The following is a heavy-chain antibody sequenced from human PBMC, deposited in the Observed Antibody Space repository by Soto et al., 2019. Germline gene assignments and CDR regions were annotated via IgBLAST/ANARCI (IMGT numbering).Heavy chain of an antibody. CDR2: ISGSGGST. J-gene: IGHJ5*02. D-gene: IGHD2-15*01. Sequence: GGSLRLSCAASGFTFSSYAMSWVRQAPGKGLEWVSAISGSGGSTYYADSVKGRFTISRDNSKNTLYLQMNSLRAEDTAVYYCAKNRGYCSGGSCYQQWFDPWRQGTLVTVSS. CDR1: GFTFSSYA. V-gene: IGHV3-23*01. CDR3: AKNRGYCSGGSCYQQWFDP.